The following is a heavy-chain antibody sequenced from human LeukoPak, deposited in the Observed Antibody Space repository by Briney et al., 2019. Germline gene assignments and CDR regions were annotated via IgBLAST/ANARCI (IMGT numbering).Heavy chain of an antibody. J-gene: IGHJ4*02. V-gene: IGHV3-30*18. CDR2: ISYDGSNK. CDR3: AKTAGYCSGGSCYHFDY. CDR1: GFTFSSYG. D-gene: IGHD2-15*01. Sequence: PGGSLRLSCAASGFTFSSYGMHWVRQAPGKGLEWVAVISYDGSNKYYADSVKGRFTISRDNSKNTLYLQMNSLRAEDTAVYYCAKTAGYCSGGSCYHFDYWGQGTLVTVSS.